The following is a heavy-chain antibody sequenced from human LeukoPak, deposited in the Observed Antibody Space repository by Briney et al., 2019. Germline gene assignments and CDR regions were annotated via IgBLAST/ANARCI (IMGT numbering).Heavy chain of an antibody. Sequence: PGRSLRLSCAASGFTFSSYGMHWVRQAPGQGLEWVAVISYDGTNKYYADSVKGRFAISRDNSKNTLYLQMNSLRAEDTAVYYCAKDKVRQDIVVVPAASFGYWGQGTLVTVSS. CDR1: GFTFSSYG. J-gene: IGHJ4*02. CDR3: AKDKVRQDIVVVPAASFGY. CDR2: ISYDGTNK. D-gene: IGHD2-2*01. V-gene: IGHV3-30*18.